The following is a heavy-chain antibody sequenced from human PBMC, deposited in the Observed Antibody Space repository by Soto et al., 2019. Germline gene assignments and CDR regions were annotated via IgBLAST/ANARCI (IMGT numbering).Heavy chain of an antibody. CDR3: ARWVHRLTYYDFWSGYYDAFDS. CDR2: MHYTGFS. D-gene: IGHD3-3*01. CDR1: GDSVTSHY. V-gene: IGHV4-59*02. J-gene: IGHJ3*02. Sequence: SETLSLTCSFSGDSVTSHYLTWIRQSPEKGLEWIGYMHYTGFSHYNPSLKSRLTISVDRSKNQFTLQLTSVTVEDTAVYYCARWVHRLTYYDFWSGYYDAFDSWGQGTMVTVSS.